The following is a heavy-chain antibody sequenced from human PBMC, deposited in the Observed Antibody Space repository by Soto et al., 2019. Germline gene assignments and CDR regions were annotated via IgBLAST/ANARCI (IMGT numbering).Heavy chain of an antibody. Sequence: GASVKVSCKASGYTFTSYYMHWVRQAPGQGLEWMGVIEPSGGSRSYTQKFQGRVTMTRDTSTSTVYLDLRSLRSDDTAVYFCARDTSRGEYDYWGQGTLVTVSS. CDR2: IEPSGGSR. D-gene: IGHD3-10*01. J-gene: IGHJ4*02. CDR1: GYTFTSYY. CDR3: ARDTSRGEYDY. V-gene: IGHV1-46*01.